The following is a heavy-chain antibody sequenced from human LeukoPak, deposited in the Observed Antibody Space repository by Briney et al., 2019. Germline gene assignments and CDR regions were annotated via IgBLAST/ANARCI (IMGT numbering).Heavy chain of an antibody. CDR2: ISSNGHT. V-gene: IGHV3-64D*09. CDR1: GFTFRKYS. Sequence: PGGSLRLSCSASGFTFRKYSMHWVRQGPGKGLEYVSAISSNGHTYYADSVKGRFTISRDNSKSTLYLQMSSLRTEDTAVYYCVKDNREEDWFDPWGQGTLVTVSS. CDR3: VKDNREEDWFDP. D-gene: IGHD2/OR15-2a*01. J-gene: IGHJ5*02.